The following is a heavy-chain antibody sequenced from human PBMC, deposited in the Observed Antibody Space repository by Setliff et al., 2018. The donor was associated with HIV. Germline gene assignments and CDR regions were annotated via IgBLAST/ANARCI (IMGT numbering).Heavy chain of an antibody. CDR3: ARHSGVASPNWFDP. CDR1: GGSISSPTYY. Sequence: PSETLSLTCTVSGGSISSPTYYWGWIRQPPGKGLEWIGTIYYSGSTYYNPSLKSRLTISVDTSKNQFSLKLSSVTAADTAVYYCARHSGVASPNWFDPWGQGTLVTAPQ. V-gene: IGHV4-39*01. D-gene: IGHD3-10*01. J-gene: IGHJ5*02. CDR2: IYYSGST.